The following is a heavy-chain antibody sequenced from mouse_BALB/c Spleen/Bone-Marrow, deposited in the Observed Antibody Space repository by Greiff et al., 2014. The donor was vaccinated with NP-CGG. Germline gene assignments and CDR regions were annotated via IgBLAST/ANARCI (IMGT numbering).Heavy chain of an antibody. V-gene: IGHV1-74*04. CDR3: TRYDLTTRAFAY. Sequence: SGAELVRPGASVKLSCKASDYSFTSYWMNWVKQRPGQGLEWIGMIHLSDSESRLNQKFKDKATLAVDKSSSTAYMQLSSPTSEDSAVYYCTRYDLTTRAFAYWGQGTLVTVSA. D-gene: IGHD3-3*01. CDR2: IHLSDSES. CDR1: DYSFTSYW. J-gene: IGHJ3*01.